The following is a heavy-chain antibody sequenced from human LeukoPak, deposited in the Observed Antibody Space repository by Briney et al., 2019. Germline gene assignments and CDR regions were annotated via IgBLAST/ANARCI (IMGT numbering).Heavy chain of an antibody. CDR1: GYTFTVYY. CDR2: INPNSGGT. J-gene: IGHJ4*02. Sequence: ASVKVSCKASGYTFTVYYIHWVRQAPGQGPEWMGWINPNSGGTKYAEKFQGRVTMTRDTSISTAYMEVGRLTSDDTAVYYCARDDCSGGSCYRTRGQGTLVTVSS. D-gene: IGHD2-15*01. CDR3: ARDDCSGGSCYRT. V-gene: IGHV1-2*02.